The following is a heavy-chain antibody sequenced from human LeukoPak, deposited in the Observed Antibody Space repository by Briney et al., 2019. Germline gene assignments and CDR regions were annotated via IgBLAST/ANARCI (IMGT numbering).Heavy chain of an antibody. V-gene: IGHV3-30*02. D-gene: IGHD3-22*01. CDR3: AKERKTYFYDTSGYPIDY. Sequence: GGSLRLSCAASGFTFSSYGIHWVRQAPGKGLEWEAFIRYDGTNKYYADSVKGRFTISRDNSKNTLYLQMNSLRAEDTAVYYCAKERKTYFYDTSGYPIDYWGQGTLVTVSS. J-gene: IGHJ4*02. CDR2: IRYDGTNK. CDR1: GFTFSSYG.